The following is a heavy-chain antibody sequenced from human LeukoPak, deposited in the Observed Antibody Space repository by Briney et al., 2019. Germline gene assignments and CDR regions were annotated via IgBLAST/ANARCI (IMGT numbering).Heavy chain of an antibody. V-gene: IGHV3-13*01. CDR1: GFTFSDHA. J-gene: IGHJ4*02. Sequence: GGSLRLSCAASGFTFSDHAMHWVRQAPGKGLEWVSAVGIAADTFYPGSVKGRFTISRENAKNSLYLQMNSLRVEDTAVYYCVRQKRSHGNFDYWGQGTLVTVSS. CDR3: VRQKRSHGNFDY. D-gene: IGHD1-26*01. CDR2: VGIAADT.